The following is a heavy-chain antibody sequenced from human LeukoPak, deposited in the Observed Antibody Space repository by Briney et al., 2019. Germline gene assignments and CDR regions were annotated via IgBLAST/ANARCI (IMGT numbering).Heavy chain of an antibody. CDR3: AKDSSMVRGVITDFDY. D-gene: IGHD3-10*01. Sequence: GGSLRLSCAASGFTFSSYAMSWVRQAPGKGLEWVSAISGSGGSTYYADSVKGRLTISRDNSKNTLYLQMNGLRAEDTAVYYCAKDSSMVRGVITDFDYWGQGTLVTVSS. J-gene: IGHJ4*02. CDR1: GFTFSSYA. CDR2: ISGSGGST. V-gene: IGHV3-23*01.